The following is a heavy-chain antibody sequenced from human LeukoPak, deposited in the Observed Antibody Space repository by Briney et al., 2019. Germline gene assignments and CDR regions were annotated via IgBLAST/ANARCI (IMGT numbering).Heavy chain of an antibody. CDR3: ARLLVYNRNPRAFDV. Sequence: GSLRLSCAASGFTFSSYEMNWVRQAPGKGLEWIGEIAHTGSTKYNPSLKSRVSISIDFSKNQFSLRLSSVTAADTGVYYCARLLVYNRNPRAFDVWGQGTSVTVS. CDR2: IAHTGST. V-gene: IGHV4-34*01. CDR1: GFTFSSYE. D-gene: IGHD1-14*01. J-gene: IGHJ3*01.